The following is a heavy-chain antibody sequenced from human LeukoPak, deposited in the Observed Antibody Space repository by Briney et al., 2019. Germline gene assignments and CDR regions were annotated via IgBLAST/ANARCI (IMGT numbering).Heavy chain of an antibody. CDR2: ISYDGSNK. CDR1: GFTFSSYG. Sequence: GGSLRLSCAAAGFTFSSYGMHWVRQAPGKGLEWVAVISYDGSNKYYADSVKGRFTISRDNSKNTLYLQMNSLRAEDTAVYYCAQDNGGVKGETTYYYYGMDVWGKGTRVTVFS. V-gene: IGHV3-30*18. D-gene: IGHD2-8*01. CDR3: AQDNGGVKGETTYYYYGMDV. J-gene: IGHJ6*04.